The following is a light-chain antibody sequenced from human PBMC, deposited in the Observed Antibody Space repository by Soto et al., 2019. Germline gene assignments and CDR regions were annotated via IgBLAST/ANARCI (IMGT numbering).Light chain of an antibody. J-gene: IGLJ2*01. CDR2: SNN. V-gene: IGLV1-44*01. Sequence: QSVLTQPPSASGTPGQRVTISCSGSSSNIGSNTVNWYQQLPGTAPKLLIYSNNQRPSGVPDRFSGSKSGTSASLAISGLQSEDEANYYWAAGVHSLNGVVFGGGTKVTAL. CDR1: SSNIGSNT. CDR3: AAGVHSLNGVV.